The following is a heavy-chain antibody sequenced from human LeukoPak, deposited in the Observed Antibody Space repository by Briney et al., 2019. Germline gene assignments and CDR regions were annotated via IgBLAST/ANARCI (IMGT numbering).Heavy chain of an antibody. CDR2: ISAYNGNT. J-gene: IGHJ6*02. Sequence: ASVKVSCKASGYTFTSYGISWVRQAPGQGLEWMGWISAYNGNTNYAQKLQGRVTMTTDTSTSIAYMELRSLRSDDTAVYYCARDSRSWYSYYYYGMDVWGQGTTVTVSS. CDR3: ARDSRSWYSYYYYGMDV. V-gene: IGHV1-18*01. D-gene: IGHD6-13*01. CDR1: GYTFTSYG.